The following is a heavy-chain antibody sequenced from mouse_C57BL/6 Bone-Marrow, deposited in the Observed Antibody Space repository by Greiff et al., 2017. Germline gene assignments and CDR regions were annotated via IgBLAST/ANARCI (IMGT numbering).Heavy chain of an antibody. CDR2: IYPRSGNT. Sequence: VQLQQSGAELARPGASVKLSCKVSGYTFTSSGISWVKQRNGQGLAWIGEIYPRSGNTYYNEKFKGKATLTADKSSSTAYMELLSLTSEDSAVYFCARSGTGYWGQGTTLTVSS. J-gene: IGHJ2*01. D-gene: IGHD4-1*01. V-gene: IGHV1-81*01. CDR3: ARSGTGY. CDR1: GYTFTSSG.